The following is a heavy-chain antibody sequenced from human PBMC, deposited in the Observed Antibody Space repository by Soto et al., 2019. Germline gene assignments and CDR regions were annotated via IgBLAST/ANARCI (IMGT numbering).Heavy chain of an antibody. D-gene: IGHD6-13*01. CDR2: IIPIFGTA. Sequence: QVQLVQSGAEVKKPGSSVKVSCKASGGTFSSYAISWVRQAPGQGLEWMGGIIPIFGTAHYAPKFQGRVTINADESTSTADLELSSLRSDDTAVYYCAGEKAAAGKKLYYFDSWGQGTLFTVSS. CDR1: GGTFSSYA. CDR3: AGEKAAAGKKLYYFDS. J-gene: IGHJ4*02. V-gene: IGHV1-69*01.